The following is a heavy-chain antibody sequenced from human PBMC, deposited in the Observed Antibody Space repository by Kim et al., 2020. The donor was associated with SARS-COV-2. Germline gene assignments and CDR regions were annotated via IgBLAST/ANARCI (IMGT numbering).Heavy chain of an antibody. CDR2: IYYSGST. Sequence: SETLSLTCTVSGGSISSSSYYWGWIRQPPGKGLEWIGSIYYSGSTYYNPSLKSRVTISVDTSKNQFSLKLSSVTAADTAVYYCARHELNGYYDSSDWGWFDPWGQGTLVTVSS. CDR1: GGSISSSSYY. J-gene: IGHJ5*02. CDR3: ARHELNGYYDSSDWGWFDP. V-gene: IGHV4-39*01. D-gene: IGHD3-22*01.